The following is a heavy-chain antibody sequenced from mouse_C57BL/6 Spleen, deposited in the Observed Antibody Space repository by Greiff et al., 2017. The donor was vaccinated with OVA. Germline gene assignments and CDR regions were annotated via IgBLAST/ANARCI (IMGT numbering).Heavy chain of an antibody. CDR2: IYPRDGST. J-gene: IGHJ3*01. V-gene: IGHV1-85*01. D-gene: IGHD1-1*01. CDR3: ARSGGNYGNPFAY. Sequence: QVHVKQSGPELVKPGASVKLSCKASGYTFTSYDINWVKQRPGQGLEWIGWIYPRDGSTKYNEKFKGKATLTVDTSSSTAYMELHSLTSEDSAVYFCARSGGNYGNPFAYWGQGTLVTVSA. CDR1: GYTFTSYD.